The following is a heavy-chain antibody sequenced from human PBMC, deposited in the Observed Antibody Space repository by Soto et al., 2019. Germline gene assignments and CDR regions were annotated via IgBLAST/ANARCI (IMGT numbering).Heavy chain of an antibody. J-gene: IGHJ3*01. CDR3: AKVYMWGGHDGSDF. D-gene: IGHD3-16*01. CDR1: GFIFSSYA. Sequence: EVQVLESGGGLVMPGGSLRLSCAASGFIFSSYAMSWVRQPPGKGPEWVAAIGETGGDTYYADSVKGRFTISRDNSRSTMYLQMSSLRVEETAMYFCAKVYMWGGHDGSDFWGQGTAVTVSS. V-gene: IGHV3-23*01. CDR2: IGETGGDT.